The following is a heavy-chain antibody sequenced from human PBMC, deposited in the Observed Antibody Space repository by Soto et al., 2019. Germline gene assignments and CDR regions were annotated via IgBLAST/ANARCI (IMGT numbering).Heavy chain of an antibody. Sequence: GASVKVSCKASGGTFSSYAISWVRQAPGQGLEWMGGTIPIFGTANYAQKFQGRVTITADESTSTAYMELSSLRSEDTAVYYCARDRGITMVRGVIGDYYYGMDVWGQGTTVTVSS. CDR2: TIPIFGTA. CDR1: GGTFSSYA. D-gene: IGHD3-10*01. V-gene: IGHV1-69*13. CDR3: ARDRGITMVRGVIGDYYYGMDV. J-gene: IGHJ6*02.